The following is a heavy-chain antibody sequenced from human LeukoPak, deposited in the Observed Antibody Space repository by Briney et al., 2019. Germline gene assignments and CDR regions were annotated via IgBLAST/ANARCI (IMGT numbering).Heavy chain of an antibody. Sequence: PGGSLRLSCAASGFTFSSYSMNWVRQAPGKGLEWVSAISGSGGSTYYADSVKGRFTISRDNSKNTLYLQMNSLRAEDTAVYYCAKRASGGNAFDIWGQGTMVTVSS. J-gene: IGHJ3*02. D-gene: IGHD2-15*01. CDR1: GFTFSSYS. V-gene: IGHV3-23*01. CDR3: AKRASGGNAFDI. CDR2: ISGSGGST.